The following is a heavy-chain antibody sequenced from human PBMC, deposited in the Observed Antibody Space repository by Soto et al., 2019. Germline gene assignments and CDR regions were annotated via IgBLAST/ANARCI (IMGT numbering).Heavy chain of an antibody. V-gene: IGHV1-18*01. CDR1: GDSFTSYG. D-gene: IGHD1-1*01. CDR2: ISAYNGNT. Sequence: ASVQVSCKASGDSFTSYGSSWVRQAPGQGLEWMGWISAYNGNTNYAQKLQGRVTMTTDTSTSTAYMELRSLRSDNTAVYYCARALLGPVQLELNWFDPWGQGTLVTVSS. CDR3: ARALLGPVQLELNWFDP. J-gene: IGHJ5*02.